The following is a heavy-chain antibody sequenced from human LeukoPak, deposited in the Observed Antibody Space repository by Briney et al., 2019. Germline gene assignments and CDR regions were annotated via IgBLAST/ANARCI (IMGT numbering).Heavy chain of an antibody. CDR1: GFTFSSYW. V-gene: IGHV3-7*01. CDR3: ARELRLGELSPPGFWFDP. Sequence: GGSLRLSCAASGFTFSSYWMSWVRQAPGKGLEWVANIKQDGSEKYYVDSVKGRFTISRDNAKNSLYLQMNSLRAEDTAVYYCARELRLGELSPPGFWFDPWGQGTLVTVSS. D-gene: IGHD3-16*02. CDR2: IKQDGSEK. J-gene: IGHJ5*02.